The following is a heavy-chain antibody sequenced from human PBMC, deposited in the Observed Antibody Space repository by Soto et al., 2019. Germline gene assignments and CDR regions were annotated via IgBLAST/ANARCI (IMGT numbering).Heavy chain of an antibody. J-gene: IGHJ4*02. CDR1: GLTFSSYA. D-gene: IGHD1-1*01. CDR2: ISGSGGST. CDR3: AREIQEPFDY. Sequence: PGESLKISCAASGLTFSSYAMSWVRQAPGEGLEWVSAISGSGGSTYYADSVKGRFTISRDNSKNTLYLQMNSLRAEDTAVYYCAREIQEPFDYWGQGTLVTVSS. V-gene: IGHV3-23*01.